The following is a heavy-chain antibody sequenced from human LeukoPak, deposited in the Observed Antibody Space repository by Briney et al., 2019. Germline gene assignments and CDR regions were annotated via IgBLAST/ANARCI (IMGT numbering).Heavy chain of an antibody. CDR2: ITHNGYT. D-gene: IGHD3-10*01. Sequence: PSETLSLTCAVYGGSFSVYYWGWIRQPPGKGLQWMGEITHNGYTNYNPALKSRVTISIDTSKNEFSLKVSSVTAADMAIYYCAASGGPINWFDPWGQGTLVTVSS. V-gene: IGHV4-34*01. CDR3: AASGGPINWFDP. CDR1: GGSFSVYY. J-gene: IGHJ5*02.